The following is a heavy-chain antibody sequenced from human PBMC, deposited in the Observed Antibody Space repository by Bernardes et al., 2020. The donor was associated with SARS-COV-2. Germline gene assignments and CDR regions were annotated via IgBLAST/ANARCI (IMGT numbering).Heavy chain of an antibody. CDR3: AREDYGDHEFSYYYFYGLDI. CDR1: GGSIGSYY. V-gene: IGHV4-59*01. CDR2: IYYSGTT. J-gene: IGHJ6*02. D-gene: IGHD4-17*01. Sequence: ETLSLTCTVSGGSIGSYYWAWIRQPPGKGLEWIGYIYYSGTTNYNPSLKSRVTISVDRSQNQFSLNLSSVTPADTAIYYCAREDYGDHEFSYYYFYGLDIWGQGTAVTVSS.